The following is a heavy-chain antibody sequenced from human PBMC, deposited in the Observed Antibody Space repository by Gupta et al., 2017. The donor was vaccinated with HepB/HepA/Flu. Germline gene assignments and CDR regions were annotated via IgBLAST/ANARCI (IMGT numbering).Heavy chain of an antibody. CDR3: ARVGPTHDFDY. CDR1: GYTFTGYY. D-gene: IGHD1-26*01. V-gene: IGHV1-2*02. J-gene: IGHJ4*02. Sequence: QVQLVQSGAEVKKPGASVKVSCKASGYTFTGYYLHWVRQAPGQGLEWVGWINPNSGDTRSAQQFHGRVTMTSDTSINTAYMELSGLRSDNTATYYCARVGPTHDFDYWGQGTLVTVSS. CDR2: INPNSGDT.